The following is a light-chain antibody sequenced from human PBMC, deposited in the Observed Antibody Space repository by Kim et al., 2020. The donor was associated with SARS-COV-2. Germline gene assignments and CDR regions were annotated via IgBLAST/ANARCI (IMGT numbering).Light chain of an antibody. CDR2: GAS. Sequence: PGERAPLSCRARQSVSSNYLAWYQQKPGQAPRLLIYGASSRATGIPDRFSGSGSGTDFTLTITRLEPEDFAVYYCQQYSSSPATFGQGTKVDIK. CDR3: QQYSSSPAT. CDR1: QSVSSNY. J-gene: IGKJ1*01. V-gene: IGKV3-20*01.